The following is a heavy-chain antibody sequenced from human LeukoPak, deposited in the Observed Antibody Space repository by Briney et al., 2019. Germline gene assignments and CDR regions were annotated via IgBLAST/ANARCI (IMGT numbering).Heavy chain of an antibody. J-gene: IGHJ1*01. CDR3: ARLIRGSGTYFNYEYFQH. CDR1: GFTVSSNF. V-gene: IGHV3-53*01. Sequence: GGSLRLSCAASGFTVSSNFMNWVRQAPGKGLEWVSVIYSGGTTYYADSLKGRFTISRDSSKNTLYLQMNSLRADDTAVYYCARLIRGSGTYFNYEYFQHWGQGTLVTVSS. CDR2: IYSGGTT. D-gene: IGHD3-10*01.